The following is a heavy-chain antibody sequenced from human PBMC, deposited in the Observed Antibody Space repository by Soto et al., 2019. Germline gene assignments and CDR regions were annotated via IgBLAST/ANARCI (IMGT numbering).Heavy chain of an antibody. D-gene: IGHD3-3*01. CDR2: ISAYNGNT. CDR1: GYTFTSYG. Sequence: GASVKVSCKASGYTFTSYGISWVRQAPGQGLEWMGWISAYNGNTIYSQKLQGRVTMTTYTSTSTAYMELRSLRSDDTAVYYCARGPFWSGYYQQLNFDYWGQGTLVTVSS. J-gene: IGHJ4*02. V-gene: IGHV1-18*01. CDR3: ARGPFWSGYYQQLNFDY.